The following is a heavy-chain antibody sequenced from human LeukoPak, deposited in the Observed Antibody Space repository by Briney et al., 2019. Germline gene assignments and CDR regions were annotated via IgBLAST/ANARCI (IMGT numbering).Heavy chain of an antibody. D-gene: IGHD3-3*01. J-gene: IGHJ6*03. V-gene: IGHV4-39*01. CDR1: GASISSSSYY. CDR3: ARQDTDDSLAYYYYMDV. Sequence: SETLSLTCTVSGASISSSSYYWGWIRQPPGKGLEWIGSIYYSGSTYYNPSLKSRVTISVDTSKNQFSLKLSSVTAADTAVYYCARQDTDDSLAYYYYMDVWGKGTMVTVSS. CDR2: IYYSGST.